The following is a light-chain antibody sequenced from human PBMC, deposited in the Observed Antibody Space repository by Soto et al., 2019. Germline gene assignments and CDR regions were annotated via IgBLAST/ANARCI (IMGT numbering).Light chain of an antibody. CDR1: QSVSRSL. J-gene: IGKJ2*03. CDR3: QQYGNPPPYS. V-gene: IGKV3-20*01. CDR2: GAS. Sequence: EIVLTQSPGTLSLSPGERPTLSCRASQSVSRSLLAWYQQKPGQAPRLLIYGASTRATGIADRFSGSGSGTDFTLTISRLEPEDFAVYYCQQYGNPPPYSFGQGTKLEIK.